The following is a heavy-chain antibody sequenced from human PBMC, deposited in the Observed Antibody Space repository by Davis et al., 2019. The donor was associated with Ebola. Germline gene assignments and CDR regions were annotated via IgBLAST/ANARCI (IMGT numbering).Heavy chain of an antibody. CDR1: GHTFSNYA. D-gene: IGHD2-21*01. J-gene: IGHJ6*02. CDR2: INPNSGGT. Sequence: AASVKVSCKAPGHTFSNYAMHWVRQAPGQGLEWMGRINPNSGGTNYAQKFQGRVTMTRDTSISTAYMELSRLTSDDTAVYFCARGGLSMMVVPRDYYYGMDVWGQGTTVTVSS. V-gene: IGHV1-2*06. CDR3: ARGGLSMMVVPRDYYYGMDV.